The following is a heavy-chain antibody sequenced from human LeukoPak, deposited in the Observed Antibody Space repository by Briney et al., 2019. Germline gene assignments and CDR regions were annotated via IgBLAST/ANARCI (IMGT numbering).Heavy chain of an antibody. CDR3: ARSYSSWYPWVANWFDP. Sequence: SETLSLTCTVSGYSISSGYYWGWIRQPPGKGLEWIGSIYYSGSTYYNPSLKSRVTISVDTSKNQFSLKLSSVTAADTAVYYCARSYSSWYPWVANWFDPWGQGTLVTVSS. D-gene: IGHD6-13*01. J-gene: IGHJ5*02. CDR1: GYSISSGYY. CDR2: IYYSGST. V-gene: IGHV4-38-2*02.